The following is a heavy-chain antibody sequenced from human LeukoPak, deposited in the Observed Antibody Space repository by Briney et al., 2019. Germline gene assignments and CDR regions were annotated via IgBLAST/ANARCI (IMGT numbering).Heavy chain of an antibody. CDR3: ARDLDSSGYYFRGFDP. D-gene: IGHD3-22*01. CDR2: INPNNDCT. Sequence: ASVTVSFTSSGYTFTVYYMHWVRQAPGQGVEWMGWINPNNDCTNYAQRFQGRVTITRDTSINTAYMELSRLRSDDTAVYYCARDLDSSGYYFRGFDPWGQGTLVTVSS. J-gene: IGHJ5*02. V-gene: IGHV1-2*02. CDR1: GYTFTVYY.